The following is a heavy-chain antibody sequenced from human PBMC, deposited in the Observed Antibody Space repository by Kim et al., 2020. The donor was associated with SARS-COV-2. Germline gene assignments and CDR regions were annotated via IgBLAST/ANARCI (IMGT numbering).Heavy chain of an antibody. CDR2: IIPIFGTA. D-gene: IGHD2-2*01. Sequence: SVKVSCKASGGTFSSYAISWVRQAPGQGLEWMGGIIPIFGTANYAQKFQGRVTITADESTSTAYMELSSLRSEDTAVYYCARGNVVVPAAMDLGQLSYYYYGMDVWGQGTTVTVSS. CDR1: GGTFSSYA. CDR3: ARGNVVVPAAMDLGQLSYYYYGMDV. J-gene: IGHJ6*02. V-gene: IGHV1-69*13.